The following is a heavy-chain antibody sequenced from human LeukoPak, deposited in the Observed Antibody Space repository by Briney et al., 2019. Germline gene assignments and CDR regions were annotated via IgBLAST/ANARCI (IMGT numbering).Heavy chain of an antibody. CDR2: ISWNSGKT. D-gene: IGHD1-26*01. Sequence: GGSLRLSCAASGFTIDNYAMHWVRQAPGKGLEWVSGISWNSGKTAYADSVKGRFTISRDNAKNSLYLQMNSLRAEDTAVYYCARDPQESGSYYYYYYYMDVWGKGTTVTVSS. CDR3: ARDPQESGSYYYYYYYMDV. CDR1: GFTIDNYA. V-gene: IGHV3-9*01. J-gene: IGHJ6*03.